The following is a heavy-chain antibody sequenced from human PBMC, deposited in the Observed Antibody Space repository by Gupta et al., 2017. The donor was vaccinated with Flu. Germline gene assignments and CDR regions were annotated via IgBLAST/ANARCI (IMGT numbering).Heavy chain of an antibody. CDR1: GFTFSSYG. J-gene: IGHJ4*02. CDR2: IWYDGSNK. CDR3: ARDPQVTLAVTNPHTFDY. D-gene: IGHD4-17*01. V-gene: IGHV3-33*01. Sequence: QVQLVESGGGVVQPGRSLRLSCAASGFTFSSYGMHWVRQAPGKGLEWVAVIWYDGSNKYYADSVKGRFTISRDNSKNTLYLQMNSLRAEDTAVYYCARDPQVTLAVTNPHTFDYWGQGTLVTVSS.